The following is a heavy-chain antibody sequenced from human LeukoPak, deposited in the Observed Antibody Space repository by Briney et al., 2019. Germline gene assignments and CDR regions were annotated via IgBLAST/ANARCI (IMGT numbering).Heavy chain of an antibody. CDR1: GFTFSSYS. CDR3: ARDRGPKSYRYDAFDI. V-gene: IGHV3-21*01. Sequence: PGGSLRLSCAASGFTFSSYSMNWVRQAPGKGLEWVSSISSSSSYIYYADSVKGRFTISRDNAKNSLYLQMNSLRAEDTAVYYCARDRGPKSYRYDAFDIWGQGTMVTVSS. J-gene: IGHJ3*02. D-gene: IGHD1-26*01. CDR2: ISSSSSYI.